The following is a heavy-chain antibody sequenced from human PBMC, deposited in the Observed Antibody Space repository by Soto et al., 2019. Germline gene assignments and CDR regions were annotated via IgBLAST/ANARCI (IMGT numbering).Heavy chain of an antibody. CDR1: GFTFSHVS. V-gene: IGHV3-21*01. CDR3: ARVAY. CDR2: ISSGSSDT. J-gene: IGHJ4*02. Sequence: PGGSLRLSCEASGFTFSHVSMNWVRQVPGKGLEWVASISSGSSDTWYADSVKGRFIISRDNAQNSLFLQMNTLRPEDTAMYYCARVAYWCPGTLVTVSS.